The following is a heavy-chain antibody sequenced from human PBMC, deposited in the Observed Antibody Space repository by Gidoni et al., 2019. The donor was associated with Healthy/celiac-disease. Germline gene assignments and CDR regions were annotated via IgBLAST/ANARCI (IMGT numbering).Heavy chain of an antibody. J-gene: IGHJ4*01. CDR2: IRGGGGRK. Sequence: EVQLLESGGGLVQPGGSLRLSCAASGFTFSSYAMSWFRKAPGKGLEWVSVIRGGGGRKYYADSGKGRLTISRENSKNTLYRKRKSRRAEETAVYYGGKAPGVNKAMGYFDYWGQEPWSPSPQ. D-gene: IGHD5-18*01. CDR3: GKAPGVNKAMGYFDY. CDR1: GFTFSSYA. V-gene: IGHV3-23*01.